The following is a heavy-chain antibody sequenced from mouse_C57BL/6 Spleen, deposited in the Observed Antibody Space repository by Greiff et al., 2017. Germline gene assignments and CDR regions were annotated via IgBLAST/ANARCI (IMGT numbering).Heavy chain of an antibody. D-gene: IGHD2-3*01. CDR2: INPGSGGT. V-gene: IGHV1-54*01. CDR3: ANRWLSPFAY. Sequence: QVQLKESGAELVRPGTSVKVSCKASGYAFTNYLIEWVKQRPGQGLEWIGVINPGSGGTNYNEKFKGKATLTADKSSSTAYMQLSSLTSEDSAVYFCANRWLSPFAYWGQGTLVTVSA. J-gene: IGHJ3*01. CDR1: GYAFTNYL.